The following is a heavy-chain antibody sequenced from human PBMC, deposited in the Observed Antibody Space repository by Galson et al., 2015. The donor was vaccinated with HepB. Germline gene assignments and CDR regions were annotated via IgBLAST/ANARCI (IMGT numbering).Heavy chain of an antibody. CDR3: ASWGIQDIVVVVAALGYGMDV. D-gene: IGHD2-15*01. CDR2: IYYSGST. CDR1: GGSISSSSYY. V-gene: IGHV4-39*01. J-gene: IGHJ6*02. Sequence: ETLSLTCTVSGGSISSSSYYWGWIRQPPGKGLEWIGSIYYSGSTYYNPSLKSRVTISVDTSKNQFSLKLSSVTAADTAVYYCASWGIQDIVVVVAALGYGMDVWGQGTTVTVSS.